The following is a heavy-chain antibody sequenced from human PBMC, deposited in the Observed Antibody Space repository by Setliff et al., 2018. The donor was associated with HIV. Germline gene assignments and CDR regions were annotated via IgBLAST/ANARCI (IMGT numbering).Heavy chain of an antibody. CDR3: AREPSGSGNYFYFDY. V-gene: IGHV1-46*01. J-gene: IGHJ4*01. CDR1: GYTFTSYY. CDR2: IYPSDGRT. Sequence: GASVKVSCKASGYTFTSYYMHWVRQAPGQGLEWMGIIYPSDGRTTYAQEFQGRVTMTRDTSTSTVYMELSSLRSEDTAVYYCAREPSGSGNYFYFDYWGHGTLVTVSS. D-gene: IGHD1-26*01.